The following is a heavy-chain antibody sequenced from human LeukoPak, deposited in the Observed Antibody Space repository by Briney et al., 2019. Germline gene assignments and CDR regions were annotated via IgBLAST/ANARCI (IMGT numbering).Heavy chain of an antibody. Sequence: GGSLRLSCAASGFIFDDYAVHWVRQAPGKGLEWVSLLSGDGSSTYYADSVKGRFTISRDNSKNSLYLQMDSLTTEGTALYFCAKEGRRSDWSTYYYYMDVWGKGTTVTVSS. CDR3: AKEGRRSDWSTYYYYMDV. V-gene: IGHV3-43*02. J-gene: IGHJ6*03. D-gene: IGHD3-9*01. CDR1: GFIFDDYA. CDR2: LSGDGSST.